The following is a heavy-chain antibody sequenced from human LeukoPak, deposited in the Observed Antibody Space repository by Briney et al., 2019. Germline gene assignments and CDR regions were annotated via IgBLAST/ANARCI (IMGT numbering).Heavy chain of an antibody. V-gene: IGHV3-9*01. CDR1: GFTFDDYA. J-gene: IGHJ6*03. CDR3: AKGNYYYYYMDV. CDR2: ISWNSGSI. Sequence: GGFLRLSCAASGFTFDDYAMHWVRQAPGKGLEWVSGISWNSGSIGYADSVKGRFTISRDNAKNSLYLQMNSLRAEDTALYYCAKGNYYYYYMDVWGKGTTVTISS.